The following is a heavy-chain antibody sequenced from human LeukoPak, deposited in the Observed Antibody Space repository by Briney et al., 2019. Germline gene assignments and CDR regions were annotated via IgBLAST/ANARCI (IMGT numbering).Heavy chain of an antibody. D-gene: IGHD3-3*01. CDR3: ARAEGSTIFGVVTNLYYFDY. V-gene: IGHV1-2*06. CDR2: INPNSGGT. J-gene: IGHJ4*02. Sequence: ASVKASCKASGYTFTGYYMHWVRQAPGQGLEWMGRINPNSGGTNYAQKFQGRVTMTRDTSISTAYMELSRLRSDDTAVYYCARAEGSTIFGVVTNLYYFDYWGQGTLVTVSS. CDR1: GYTFTGYY.